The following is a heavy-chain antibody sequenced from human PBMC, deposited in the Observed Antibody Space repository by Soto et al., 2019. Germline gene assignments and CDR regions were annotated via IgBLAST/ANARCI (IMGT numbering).Heavy chain of an antibody. CDR3: AKAPSSGWYVDY. CDR2: ISGSGGST. Sequence: SLRLSCAASGFTFSSYAMSWVRQAPGKGLEWVSAISGSGGSTYYADSVKGRFTISRDNSKNTLYLQMNSLRAEDTAVYYCAKAPSSGWYVDYWGQGTLVTVSS. J-gene: IGHJ4*02. D-gene: IGHD6-19*01. V-gene: IGHV3-23*01. CDR1: GFTFSSYA.